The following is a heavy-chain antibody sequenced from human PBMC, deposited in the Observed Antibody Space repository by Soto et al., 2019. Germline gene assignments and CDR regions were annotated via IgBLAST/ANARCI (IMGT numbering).Heavy chain of an antibody. Sequence: PGGSLRLSCAASGFTFSSYGMHWVRQAPGKGLEWVAVISYDGSNKYYADSVKGRFTISRDNSKNTLYLQMNSLIAVDTAVYYCAKDPGTTGNYYYYGMDVWGQGTTVTVSS. J-gene: IGHJ6*02. D-gene: IGHD1-1*01. CDR1: GFTFSSYG. CDR3: AKDPGTTGNYYYYGMDV. CDR2: ISYDGSNK. V-gene: IGHV3-30*18.